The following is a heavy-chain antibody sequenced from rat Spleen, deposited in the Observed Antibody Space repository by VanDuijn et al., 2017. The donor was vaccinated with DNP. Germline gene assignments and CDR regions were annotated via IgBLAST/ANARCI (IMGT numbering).Heavy chain of an antibody. J-gene: IGHJ4*01. V-gene: IGHV5S13*01. D-gene: IGHD1-2*01. CDR1: GFTFSNYG. CDR3: ARGRLYPHYAMDA. Sequence: EVQLVESGGGLVQPGRSLKLSCAASGFTFSNYGMAWVRQAPTKGLEWVASISTGGGNTYYRDSVKGRFTISRDDAKSSLYLQMSKLGSEDTAIYYCARGRLYPHYAMDAWGQGTSVTVSS. CDR2: ISTGGGNT.